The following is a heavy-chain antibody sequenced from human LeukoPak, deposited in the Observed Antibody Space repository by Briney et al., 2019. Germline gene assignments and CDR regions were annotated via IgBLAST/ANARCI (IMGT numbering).Heavy chain of an antibody. CDR2: SGST. CDR1: GYSISSGYY. Sequence: SETLSLTCTVSGYSISSGYYWGWIRQPPGKGLEWIGSGSTYYNPSLKSRVTISVDKSKNQFSLKLSSVTAADTAVYYCAISYYYGSGSYPDVWGQGTTVTVSS. J-gene: IGHJ6*02. CDR3: AISYYYGSGSYPDV. V-gene: IGHV4-38-2*02. D-gene: IGHD3-10*01.